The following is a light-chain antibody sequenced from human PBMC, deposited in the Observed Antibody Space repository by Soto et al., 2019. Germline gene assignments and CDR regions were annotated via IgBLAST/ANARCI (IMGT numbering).Light chain of an antibody. V-gene: IGKV3-15*01. CDR2: GAS. J-gene: IGKJ1*01. CDR1: QSVSSN. CDR3: QQYNNWPPWT. Sequence: EIVMTQSPATLSVSPGDTATLSCRASQSVSSNLAWYQQKPGQAPRLLISGASTRATGVPARFSGSGSGTEFTLTSRRLQSEDFAVYYCQQYNNWPPWTFGQGTKVEI.